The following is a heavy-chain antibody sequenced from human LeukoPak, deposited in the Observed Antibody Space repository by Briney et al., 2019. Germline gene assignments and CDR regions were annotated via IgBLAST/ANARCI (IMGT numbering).Heavy chain of an antibody. V-gene: IGHV4-34*01. D-gene: IGHD2-15*01. Sequence: SETLSLTCAVYGGSFSGYYWSWIRQPPGKGLEWIGEINHSGSTNYNPSLKSRVTISVDTSKNQFSLKLSSVTPEDTAVYYCAKGLRSDFDHWGQGSLVTVSS. CDR3: AKGLRSDFDH. CDR2: INHSGST. J-gene: IGHJ4*02. CDR1: GGSFSGYY.